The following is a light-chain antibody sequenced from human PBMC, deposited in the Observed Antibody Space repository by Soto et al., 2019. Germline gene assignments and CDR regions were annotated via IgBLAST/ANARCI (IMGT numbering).Light chain of an antibody. CDR2: AAS. Sequence: DIQLTQSPSFLSASVGDRVTITCRASQGLSSDLAWYQQKPGKAPKLLIYAASTLQSGLPSRFSGSGSGTEFTLTISSRQPEDFATYYCQQLNSYPITFGQGTRLEIK. CDR1: QGLSSD. CDR3: QQLNSYPIT. V-gene: IGKV1-9*01. J-gene: IGKJ5*01.